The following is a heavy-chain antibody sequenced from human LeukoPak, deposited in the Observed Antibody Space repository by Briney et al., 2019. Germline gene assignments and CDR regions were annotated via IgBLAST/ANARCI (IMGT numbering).Heavy chain of an antibody. CDR1: GFIFSSYW. Sequence: GGSLRLSCAASGFIFSSYWMSWVRQAPGKGLEWVANIKTDGSDKSYVDSVKGRFTISRDNAKNSLYLQMNSLRVDDTAVYYCARERPNAAVALEYWGQGTLVTVSS. CDR2: IKTDGSDK. J-gene: IGHJ4*02. V-gene: IGHV3-7*01. CDR3: ARERPNAAVALEY. D-gene: IGHD6-19*01.